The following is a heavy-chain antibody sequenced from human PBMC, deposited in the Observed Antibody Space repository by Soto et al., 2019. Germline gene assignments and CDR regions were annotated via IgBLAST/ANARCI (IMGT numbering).Heavy chain of an antibody. CDR2: ISGSGGST. CDR1: GFTLSYFA. V-gene: IGHV3-23*01. J-gene: IGHJ5*02. Sequence: WGSLRISCASSGFTLSYFAMSWVRQAPGKGLEWVSAISGSGGSTYYADSVKGRFTISRDNSKNTLYLQMNSLRAEDTAVYYCAKGRDGYNYDWFDPWGQGTLVTVSS. CDR3: AKGRDGYNYDWFDP. D-gene: IGHD5-12*01.